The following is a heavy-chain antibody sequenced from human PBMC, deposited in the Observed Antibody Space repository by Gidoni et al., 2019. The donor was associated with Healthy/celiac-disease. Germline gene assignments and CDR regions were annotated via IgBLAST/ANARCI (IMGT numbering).Heavy chain of an antibody. J-gene: IGHJ6*03. CDR3: AKGSEDGDYVGYYYYYMDV. D-gene: IGHD4-17*01. V-gene: IGHV3-23*01. CDR1: GFTFSSYA. CDR2: ISGSGGST. Sequence: SCAASGFTFSSYAMSWVRQAPGKGLEWVSAISGSGGSTYYADSVKGRFTISRDNSKNTLYLQMNSLRAEDTAVYYCAKGSEDGDYVGYYYYYMDVWGKGTTVTVSS.